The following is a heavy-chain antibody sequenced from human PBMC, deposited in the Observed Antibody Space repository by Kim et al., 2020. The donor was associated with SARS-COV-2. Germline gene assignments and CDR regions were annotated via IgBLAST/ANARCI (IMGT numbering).Heavy chain of an antibody. CDR3: ARGGGSGSYADNWFDP. CDR1: GFTFSSYD. V-gene: IGHV3-13*04. D-gene: IGHD3-10*01. CDR2: IGTAGDT. J-gene: IGHJ5*02. Sequence: GGSLRLSCVASGFTFSSYDMHWVRQATGKGLEWVSAIGTAGDTYYPGSVKGRFTISRENAKNSLYLQMNSLRAGDTAVYYCARGGGSGSYADNWFDPWGQGTLVTVSS.